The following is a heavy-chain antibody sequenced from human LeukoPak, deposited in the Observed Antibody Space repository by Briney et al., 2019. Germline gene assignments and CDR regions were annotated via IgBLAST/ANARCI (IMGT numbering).Heavy chain of an antibody. CDR2: INPNSGGT. D-gene: IGHD3-16*02. CDR1: GYTFTGYY. CDR3: ARPTAYDYDWGSYRYTAAFDY. Sequence: ASVKVSCKASGYTFTGYYMHWVRQAPGQGLEWMGWINPNSGGTNYAQKFQGRVTMTRDTSISTAYMELSRLRSDDTAVYYCARPTAYDYDWGSYRYTAAFDYWGQGTLVTVSS. V-gene: IGHV1-2*02. J-gene: IGHJ4*02.